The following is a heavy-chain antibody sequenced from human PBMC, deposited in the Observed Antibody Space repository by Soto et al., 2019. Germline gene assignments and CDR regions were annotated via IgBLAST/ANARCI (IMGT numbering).Heavy chain of an antibody. J-gene: IGHJ6*02. CDR2: INPNSGGT. Sequence: ASVKVSCKASGYTFTGYYMHWVRQAPGQGLEWMGWINPNSGGTNYAQKFQGRVTITRDTSISTAYMELSRLRSDDTAVYYCARVITIFGVAPLGMDVWGQGTTVTVSS. CDR1: GYTFTGYY. D-gene: IGHD3-3*01. V-gene: IGHV1-2*02. CDR3: ARVITIFGVAPLGMDV.